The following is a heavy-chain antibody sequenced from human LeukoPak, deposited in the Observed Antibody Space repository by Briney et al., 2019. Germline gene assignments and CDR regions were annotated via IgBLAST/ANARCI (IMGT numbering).Heavy chain of an antibody. Sequence: GASVKVSCKASGYTFTSYYMHWVRQAPGLGLEWMGIINPSGGSTSYAQKFQGRVTMTRDTSTSTVYMELSSLRSEDTAVYYCATGIAAAGTEDYWGQGTLVTVSS. D-gene: IGHD6-13*01. CDR1: GYTFTSYY. CDR3: ATGIAAAGTEDY. J-gene: IGHJ4*02. V-gene: IGHV1-46*01. CDR2: INPSGGST.